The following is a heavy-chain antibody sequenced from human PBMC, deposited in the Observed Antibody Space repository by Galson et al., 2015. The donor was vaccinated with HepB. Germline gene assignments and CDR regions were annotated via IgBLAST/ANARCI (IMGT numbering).Heavy chain of an antibody. V-gene: IGHV2-5*01. CDR3: AHSRKLGMNFDY. CDR1: GFSLSTSGVV. J-gene: IGHJ4*02. CDR2: IYWNDDK. Sequence: ALVKPTQTLTLTCAFSGFSLSTSGVVVGWIRQPPGKALEWLALIYWNDDKRYSPSLKSRLTITKDTSKNQVVLAMTNMDPVDTGTYYCAHSRKLGMNFDYWGQGTLVTVSS. D-gene: IGHD7-27*01.